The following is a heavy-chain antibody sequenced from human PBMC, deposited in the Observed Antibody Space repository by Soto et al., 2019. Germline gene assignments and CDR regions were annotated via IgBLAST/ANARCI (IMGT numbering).Heavy chain of an antibody. J-gene: IGHJ6*03. V-gene: IGHV1-18*01. CDR1: GYTFTSYG. D-gene: IGHD3-3*01. CDR2: ISAYNGNT. CDR3: ARVRYDFWSGSATYYMDV. Sequence: GASVKVSCKASGYTFTSYGITWVRQAPGQGLEWMGWISAYNGNTNYAQKLQGRVTMTTDTSTSTAYMEPRSLRSDDTAVYYCARVRYDFWSGSATYYMDVWGKGTTVTVS.